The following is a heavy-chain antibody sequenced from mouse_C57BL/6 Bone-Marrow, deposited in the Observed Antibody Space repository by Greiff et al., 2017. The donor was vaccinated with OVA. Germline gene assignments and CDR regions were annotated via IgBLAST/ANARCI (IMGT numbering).Heavy chain of an antibody. V-gene: IGHV1-55*01. D-gene: IGHD2-4*01. J-gene: IGHJ3*01. CDR1: GYTFTSYW. CDR3: ARRAGLRRVFAY. CDR2: IYPGSGST. Sequence: QVHVKQSGAELVKPGASVKMSCKASGYTFTSYWITWVKQRPGQGLEWIGDIYPGSGSTNYNEKFKSKATLTVDTSSSTAYMQLSSLTSEDSAVYYCARRAGLRRVFAYWGQGTLVTVSA.